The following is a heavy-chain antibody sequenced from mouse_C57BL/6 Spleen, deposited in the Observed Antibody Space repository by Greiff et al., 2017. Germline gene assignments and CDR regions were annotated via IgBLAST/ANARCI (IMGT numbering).Heavy chain of an antibody. D-gene: IGHD1-1*01. V-gene: IGHV3-8*01. CDR3: ARYPGVARYFDV. CDR2: ISYSGST. Sequence: EVKLQESGPGLAKPSQSLSLTCYVTGYSITSDYWNWIRKFPGNKLEYMGYISYSGSTYHNQSLQSRISIPRDTSKTQYYLQLNSVTTEDTATYYCARYPGVARYFDVWGTGATVTVSS. J-gene: IGHJ1*03. CDR1: GYSITSDY.